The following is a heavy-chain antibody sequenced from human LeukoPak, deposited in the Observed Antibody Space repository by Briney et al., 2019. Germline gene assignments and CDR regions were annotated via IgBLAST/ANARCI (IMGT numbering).Heavy chain of an antibody. J-gene: IGHJ4*02. CDR1: GFTFSSYS. Sequence: GGSLRLSCAASGFTFSSYSMNWVRQAPGKGLEWVSYITSRSSTIYYADSVKGRFTISRDNAKNSLYLQMNSLRAEDTAVYYCARDRYGSTWPYYFDYWGQGTLVTVSS. V-gene: IGHV3-48*01. CDR2: ITSRSSTI. D-gene: IGHD1-26*01. CDR3: ARDRYGSTWPYYFDY.